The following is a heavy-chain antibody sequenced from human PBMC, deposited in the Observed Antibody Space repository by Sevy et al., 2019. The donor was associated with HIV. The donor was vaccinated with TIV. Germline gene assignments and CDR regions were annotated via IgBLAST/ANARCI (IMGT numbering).Heavy chain of an antibody. CDR1: GFTLGDYG. Sequence: GGSLRLSCTASGFTLGDYGMSWVRQAPGKGLEWISFTKSKAHGGTTENAASVKGRITISKDDSKSIIYLQMNNVKIEDTAVYYCTRGSGSQSIFDYWGQGTLVTVSS. D-gene: IGHD3-16*01. J-gene: IGHJ4*02. V-gene: IGHV3-49*04. CDR2: TKSKAHGGTT. CDR3: TRGSGSQSIFDY.